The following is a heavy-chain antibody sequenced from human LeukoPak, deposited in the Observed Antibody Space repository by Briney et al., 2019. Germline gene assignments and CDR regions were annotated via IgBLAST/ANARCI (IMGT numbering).Heavy chain of an antibody. CDR2: IYYSGST. V-gene: IGHV4-59*01. J-gene: IGHJ4*02. CDR1: GGSISSYY. Sequence: SETLSLTCTVSGGSISSYYWSWIRQPPGKGLEWIGYIYYSGSTNYNPSLKSRVTISVDTSKNQFPLKLSSVTAADTAVYYCARTADDSSGFIFDYWGQGTLVTVSS. D-gene: IGHD3-22*01. CDR3: ARTADDSSGFIFDY.